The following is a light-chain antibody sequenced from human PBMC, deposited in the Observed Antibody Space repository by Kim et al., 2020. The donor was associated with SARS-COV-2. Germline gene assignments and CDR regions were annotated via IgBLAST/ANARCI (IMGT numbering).Light chain of an antibody. CDR3: QQYENSPWT. CDR2: GAS. CDR1: QSVSSMY. J-gene: IGKJ1*01. Sequence: SPGERATPSCRASQSVSSMYLAWYQQKPGQAPRLLIYGASSRATDIPDRFSGSGSGTDFTLTISRLEPEDCAVYYCQQYENSPWTFGQGTKVDIK. V-gene: IGKV3-20*01.